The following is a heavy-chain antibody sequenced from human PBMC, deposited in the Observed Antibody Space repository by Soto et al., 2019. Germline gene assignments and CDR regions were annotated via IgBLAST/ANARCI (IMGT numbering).Heavy chain of an antibody. J-gene: IGHJ4*02. CDR1: GYTFTGNA. CDR3: ARAVAVPADFDF. Sequence: QVQLVQSGAEEKKPGASVKVSCKASGYTFTGNAMHWVRQAPGQRLEWMGWINAGNGNTKYSQKFQGRVTITRDTSASTAYMDLSSLRSEDTAVYYCARAVAVPADFDFWGQGTLVTVSS. D-gene: IGHD6-19*01. CDR2: INAGNGNT. V-gene: IGHV1-3*05.